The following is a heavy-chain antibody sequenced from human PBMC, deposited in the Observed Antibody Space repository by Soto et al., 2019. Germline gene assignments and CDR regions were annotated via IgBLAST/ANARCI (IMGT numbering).Heavy chain of an antibody. V-gene: IGHV3-23*01. CDR1: GFTFSSYA. CDR2: ISGSGGST. Sequence: GGSLRLSCAASGFTFSSYAMSWFRQAPGKGLEWVSAISGSGGSTYYADSVKGRFTISRDNSKNTLYLQMNSLRAEDTAVYYCAKDISGYDHNYFDYWGQGTLVTVSS. CDR3: AKDISGYDHNYFDY. D-gene: IGHD5-12*01. J-gene: IGHJ4*02.